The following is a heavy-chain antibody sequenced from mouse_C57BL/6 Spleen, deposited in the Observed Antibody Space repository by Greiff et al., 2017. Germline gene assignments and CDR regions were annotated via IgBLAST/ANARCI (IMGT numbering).Heavy chain of an antibody. Sequence: EVQLQQSGPELVKPGASVKISCKASGYTFTDYYMNWVKQSHGKSLEWIGDINPNNGGTSYNQKFKGKATLTVDKSSSTAYMELRSLTSEDSAVYYCVKGDAMDYWGQGTSVTVSS. V-gene: IGHV1-26*01. CDR3: VKGDAMDY. CDR1: GYTFTDYY. J-gene: IGHJ4*01. CDR2: INPNNGGT.